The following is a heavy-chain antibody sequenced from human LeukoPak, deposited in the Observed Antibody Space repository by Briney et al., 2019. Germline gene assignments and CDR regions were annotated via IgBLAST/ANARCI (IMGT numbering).Heavy chain of an antibody. Sequence: PGRSLRLSCAASGFTFSNYGMHWVRQAPGKGLEWVAVISYDESDKYYADSVKGRFTISRDNSKNTLYLQMNSLRPEDTAVHYCAKGVVAATNAAYYGMDVWGQGTTVTVSS. CDR2: ISYDESDK. CDR3: AKGVVAATNAAYYGMDV. CDR1: GFTFSNYG. D-gene: IGHD2-15*01. J-gene: IGHJ6*02. V-gene: IGHV3-30*18.